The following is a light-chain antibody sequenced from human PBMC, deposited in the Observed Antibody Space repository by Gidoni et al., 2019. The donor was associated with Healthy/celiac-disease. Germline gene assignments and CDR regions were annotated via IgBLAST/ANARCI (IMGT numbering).Light chain of an antibody. J-gene: IGKJ4*01. CDR3: QQYDNLPLT. V-gene: IGKV1-33*01. Sequence: DIQMTQSPSHLSASVGDRVTITCQASQDISNSLNWYHQKPVKAPKLLIYAASNLETGVPSRFSGSGSGTDFTFTISSLQPEDIATYYCQQYDNLPLTFGGGTKVEIK. CDR1: QDISNS. CDR2: AAS.